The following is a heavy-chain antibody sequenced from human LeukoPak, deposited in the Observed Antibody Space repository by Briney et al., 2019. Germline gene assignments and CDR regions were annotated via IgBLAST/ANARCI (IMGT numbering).Heavy chain of an antibody. D-gene: IGHD3-22*01. CDR2: ISGSGGST. CDR3: AKYYYDTSGYYYFDY. V-gene: IGHV3-23*01. J-gene: IGHJ4*02. CDR1: AFTFSSYA. Sequence: GRSLRLSWAADAFTFSSYAISCDRQAPGKGLEWVSAISGSGGSTYYADSVKGRFTISRDNSKNTLYLQMNSLIAEDTAVYYCAKYYYDTSGYYYFDYWGQGTLVTVSS.